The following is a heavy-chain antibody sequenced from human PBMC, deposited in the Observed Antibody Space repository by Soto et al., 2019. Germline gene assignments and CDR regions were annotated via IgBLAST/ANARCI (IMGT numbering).Heavy chain of an antibody. V-gene: IGHV3-21*01. D-gene: IGHD6-13*01. CDR2: ISGSSDFL. J-gene: IGHJ3*02. Sequence: SLRLSCAASGFTFSNSIINWVRQAPGQGLEWVSSISGSSDFLYYADSVKGRFTISRDTATNSLYLQMNSLRAEDTAVYYCATSTWYAFDIWGQGTMVTVS. CDR3: ATSTWYAFDI. CDR1: GFTFSNSI.